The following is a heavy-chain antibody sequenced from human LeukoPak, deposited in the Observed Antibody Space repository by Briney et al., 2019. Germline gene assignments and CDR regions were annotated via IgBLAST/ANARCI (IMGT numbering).Heavy chain of an antibody. Sequence: AGGSLRLSCAASGFTFSNYWMHWVRQAPGKGLVWVSRISSDGSSTSYADSVKGRCTVSRHNAKNTLSLQMNSLRAEDTAVYYCARDPRKDAFDIWGQGTMVTVSS. V-gene: IGHV3-74*01. CDR2: ISSDGSST. J-gene: IGHJ3*02. CDR1: GFTFSNYW. CDR3: ARDPRKDAFDI.